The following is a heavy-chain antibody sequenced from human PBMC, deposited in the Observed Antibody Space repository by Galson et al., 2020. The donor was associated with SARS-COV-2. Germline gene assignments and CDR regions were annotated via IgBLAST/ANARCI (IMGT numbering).Heavy chain of an antibody. J-gene: IGHJ4*02. D-gene: IGHD1-20*01. CDR3: ARETTRPGITGTTGYVDS. CDR1: GGSISSSPYY. V-gene: IGHV4-39*07. CDR2: IDYNGSV. Sequence: SETLSLTCTVSGGSISSSPYYCVWIRQPPGKGLEWIGSIDYNGSVYNNPSLQSRVSMSVDTSKNQISLKLTSVTAADTAVYYCARETTRPGITGTTGYVDSWGQGTLVSVSS.